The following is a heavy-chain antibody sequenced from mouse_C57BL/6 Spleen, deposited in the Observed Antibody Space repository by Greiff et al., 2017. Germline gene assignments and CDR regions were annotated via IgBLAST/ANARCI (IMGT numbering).Heavy chain of an antibody. Sequence: EVQLVESGGGLVQSGRSLRLSCATSGFTFSDFYMEWVRQAPGKGLEWIAASRNKANDYTTEYSASVKGRFIVSRDTSQSILYLQMNALRAEDTAIYYCARDASYGSGTCDYWGQGTTLTVSS. D-gene: IGHD2-1*01. CDR1: GFTFSDFY. J-gene: IGHJ2*01. V-gene: IGHV7-1*01. CDR3: ARDASYGSGTCDY. CDR2: SRNKANDYTT.